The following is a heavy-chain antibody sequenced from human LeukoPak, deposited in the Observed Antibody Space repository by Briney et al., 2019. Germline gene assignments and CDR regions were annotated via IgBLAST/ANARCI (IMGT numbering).Heavy chain of an antibody. Sequence: GASVKVSCKASGYTFTGYYMHWVRQAPGQGLEWMGWINPNSGGTNYAQKFQGRVTVTRDTSISTAYMELSRLRSDDTAVYYCARDKIPIVVVTAIPVFDYWGQGTLVTVSS. V-gene: IGHV1-2*02. CDR3: ARDKIPIVVVTAIPVFDY. D-gene: IGHD2-21*02. CDR1: GYTFTGYY. CDR2: INPNSGGT. J-gene: IGHJ4*02.